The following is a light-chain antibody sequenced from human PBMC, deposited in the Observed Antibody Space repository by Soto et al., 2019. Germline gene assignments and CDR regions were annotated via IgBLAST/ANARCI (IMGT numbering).Light chain of an antibody. V-gene: IGLV1-44*01. J-gene: IGLJ1*01. Sequence: QSVLTQPPSLSATPGQRVNISCSGSFSNIGDNAVNWYQQLPEAAPKLLIYLNDQRPSGVADRSSGTKSGTSAFLAISGLQSGDEADYYCAAWDDSLNALFGTGTKVTVL. CDR2: LND. CDR3: AAWDDSLNAL. CDR1: FSNIGDNA.